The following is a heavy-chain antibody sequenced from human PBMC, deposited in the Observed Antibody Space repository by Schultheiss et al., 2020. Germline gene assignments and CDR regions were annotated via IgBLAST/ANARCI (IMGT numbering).Heavy chain of an antibody. CDR2: MNPNSGNT. J-gene: IGHJ5*02. CDR1: GYTFTKYF. V-gene: IGHV1-8*01. CDR3: ARDPKGWLPRKEVNWFDP. D-gene: IGHD5-18*01. Sequence: ASVKVSCKASGYTFTKYFTQWVRQGPGQGLEWMGWMNPNSGNTGYAQKFQGRVTMTRDTSTSTVYMELSSLRSEDTAVYYCARDPKGWLPRKEVNWFDPWGQGTLVTVSS.